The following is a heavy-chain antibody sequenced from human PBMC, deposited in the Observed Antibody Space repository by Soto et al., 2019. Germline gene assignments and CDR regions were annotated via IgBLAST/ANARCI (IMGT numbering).Heavy chain of an antibody. D-gene: IGHD6-6*01. CDR1: GFTFSSYG. Sequence: QVQLVESGGGVVQPGRSLRLSCAASGFTFSSYGMHWVRQAPGKGLEWVAVIWYDGSNKYYADSVKGRFTISRDNSKNTLYLQMNSLRAEDTAVYYCARDPGFYSSSSGRDFYYYGMDVWGQGTTVTVSS. CDR3: ARDPGFYSSSSGRDFYYYGMDV. CDR2: IWYDGSNK. J-gene: IGHJ6*02. V-gene: IGHV3-33*01.